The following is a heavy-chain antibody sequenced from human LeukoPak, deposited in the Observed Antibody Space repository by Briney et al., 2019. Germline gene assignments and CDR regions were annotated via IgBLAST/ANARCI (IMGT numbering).Heavy chain of an antibody. D-gene: IGHD3-10*01. V-gene: IGHV4-39*01. CDR2: IYYSGKT. J-gene: IGHJ3*02. CDR3: ARQRGWGNWAFDI. Sequence: SETLSLTCTVSGGSISSSDYYWGWIRQPPGKGLEWIATIYYSGKTYYNPSLKSRVTISVDTSNNQFSLRLRSVTAADTTVYYCARQRGWGNWAFDIWGQGTVVTVS. CDR1: GGSISSSDYY.